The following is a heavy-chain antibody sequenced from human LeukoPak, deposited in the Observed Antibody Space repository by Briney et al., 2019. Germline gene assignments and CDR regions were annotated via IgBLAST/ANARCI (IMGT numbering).Heavy chain of an antibody. CDR2: INGGGGST. Sequence: GGSLRLSCAASGFTFSSYAMSWVRQAPGKGLEWVSAINGGGGSTYYADSVKGRFTISRDNSKNTLYLQMNSLRTEDTAVYYCAKDRRGAQGATTALEYWGQGTLVTVSS. J-gene: IGHJ4*02. V-gene: IGHV3-23*01. D-gene: IGHD5-24*01. CDR1: GFTFSSYA. CDR3: AKDRRGAQGATTALEY.